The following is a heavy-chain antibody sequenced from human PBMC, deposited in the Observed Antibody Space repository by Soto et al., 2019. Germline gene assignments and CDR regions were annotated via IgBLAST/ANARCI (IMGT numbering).Heavy chain of an antibody. Sequence: QVQLQQWGAGLLKPSETLSLTCAVYGGSFSGYYWSWIRQPPGKGLEWIGEINHSGSTNYNPSLKSRVSISVDTSKNQFSLKLSSVTAADTAVYYCARGTYCSSTSCYWGMDVWGQGTTVTVSS. CDR2: INHSGST. J-gene: IGHJ6*02. V-gene: IGHV4-34*01. CDR3: ARGTYCSSTSCYWGMDV. D-gene: IGHD2-2*01. CDR1: GGSFSGYY.